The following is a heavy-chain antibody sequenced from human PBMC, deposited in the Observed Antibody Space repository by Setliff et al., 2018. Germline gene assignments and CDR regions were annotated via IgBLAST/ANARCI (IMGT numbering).Heavy chain of an antibody. V-gene: IGHV4-59*12. CDR3: ARELYYYGSGSWTFDP. Sequence: SETLSLTCTVSGGSISSYYWSWIRQPPGKGLEWIGYIYYSGSTYYNPSLKSRVTISVDTSKNQFSLKLSSVTAADTAVYYCARELYYYGSGSWTFDPWGQGTLVTVSS. CDR2: IYYSGST. D-gene: IGHD3-10*01. J-gene: IGHJ5*02. CDR1: GGSISSYY.